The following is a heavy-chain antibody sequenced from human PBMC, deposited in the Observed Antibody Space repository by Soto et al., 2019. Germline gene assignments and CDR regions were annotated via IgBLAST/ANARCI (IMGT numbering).Heavy chain of an antibody. V-gene: IGHV3-33*01. CDR2: IWYDGSNK. J-gene: IGHJ6*04. CDR3: ERDAGFGYGIQMDV. CDR1: GFTFSSYG. Sequence: QVQLVESGGGVVQPGRSLRLSCAASGFTFSSYGMPWVRQAPGKGLEWVAVIWYDGSNKYYADSVKGRFTIARDNSKNTLYLQMNSLRAEDTAVYYCERDAGFGYGIQMDVWCKGTTVPVSS. D-gene: IGHD5-12*01.